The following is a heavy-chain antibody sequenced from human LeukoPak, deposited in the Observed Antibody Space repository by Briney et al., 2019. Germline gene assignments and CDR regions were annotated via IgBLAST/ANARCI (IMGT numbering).Heavy chain of an antibody. CDR2: IDPSDSYT. D-gene: IGHD5-18*01. J-gene: IGHJ4*02. CDR3: ARLRDTAMVHDY. Sequence: GESLKISCEGSGYSLTSYWITWVRQMPGKGLEWMGRIDPSDSYTNYSPSSQGHVTISADKSISTAYLQWSSLKASDTAMYYCARLRDTAMVHDYWGQGTLVTVSS. CDR1: GYSLTSYW. V-gene: IGHV5-10-1*01.